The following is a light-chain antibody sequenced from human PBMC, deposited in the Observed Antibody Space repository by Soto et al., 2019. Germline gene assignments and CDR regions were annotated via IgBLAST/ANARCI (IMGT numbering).Light chain of an antibody. CDR1: SSDVGGYNY. CDR2: DVS. V-gene: IGLV2-11*01. Sequence: QSALTQPRSVSGSPVQSVTISCTGTSSDVGGYNYVSWYQQHPGKAPKLMIYDVSKRPSGVPDRFSGSKSGNTASLTISGLQAEEEADYYCCSYAGSYTLVFGGGTKLTVL. CDR3: CSYAGSYTLV. J-gene: IGLJ2*01.